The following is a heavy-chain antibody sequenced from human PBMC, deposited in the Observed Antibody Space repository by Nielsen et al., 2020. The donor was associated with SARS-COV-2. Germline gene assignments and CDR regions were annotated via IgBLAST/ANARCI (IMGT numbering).Heavy chain of an antibody. CDR2: ISWNSGSI. CDR3: AKPASSFDAFDI. J-gene: IGHJ3*02. CDR1: GFTFSSYW. V-gene: IGHV3-9*01. D-gene: IGHD2-2*01. Sequence: GGSLRLSCAASGFTFSSYWMHWVRQAPGKGLEWVSGISWNSGSIGYADSVKGRFTISRDNAKNSLYLQMNSLRAEDTALYYCAKPASSFDAFDIWGQGTMVTVSS.